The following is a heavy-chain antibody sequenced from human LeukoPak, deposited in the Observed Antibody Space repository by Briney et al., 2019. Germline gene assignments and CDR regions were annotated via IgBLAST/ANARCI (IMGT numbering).Heavy chain of an antibody. V-gene: IGHV3-48*04. D-gene: IGHD3-22*01. CDR2: ISSSGRTI. Sequence: GGSLRLSCAASGFTFSSYSMNWVRQAPGKGLEWVSYISSSGRTIYYADSVKGRFTISRDNAKNSLYLQMNSLRAEDTAVYYCAREGISSGYPFDYWGQGTLVSVSS. CDR3: AREGISSGYPFDY. J-gene: IGHJ4*02. CDR1: GFTFSSYS.